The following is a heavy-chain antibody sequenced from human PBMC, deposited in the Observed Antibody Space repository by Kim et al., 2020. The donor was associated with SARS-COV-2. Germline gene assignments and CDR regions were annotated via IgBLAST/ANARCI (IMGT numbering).Heavy chain of an antibody. D-gene: IGHD3-22*01. Sequence: SETLSLTCTVSGCSISSSTYYWGSLRQPPSQRLPCIWILYYSGSTYYNPSLKSRVTISVDTSKNQFSLKLSSVTASVAAVYYFAIVGYYYVSSPVDAFDIWRLGTMVTVAS. CDR1: GCSISSSTYY. J-gene: IGHJ3*02. CDR2: LYYSGST. V-gene: IGHV4-39*07. CDR3: AIVGYYYVSSPVDAFDI.